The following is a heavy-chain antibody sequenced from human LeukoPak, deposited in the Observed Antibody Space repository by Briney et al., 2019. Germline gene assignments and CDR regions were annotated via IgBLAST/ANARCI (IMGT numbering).Heavy chain of an antibody. J-gene: IGHJ4*02. CDR1: GGSFSGYY. Sequence: SETLSLTCAVYGGSFSGYYWSWIRQPPGKGLEWIGEINHSGSTNYNPSLKSRVTISVDTSKNQFSLKLSSVTAADTAVYYCASSSLEWELPGGFDYWGQGTLVTVSS. D-gene: IGHD1-26*01. V-gene: IGHV4-34*01. CDR3: ASSSLEWELPGGFDY. CDR2: INHSGST.